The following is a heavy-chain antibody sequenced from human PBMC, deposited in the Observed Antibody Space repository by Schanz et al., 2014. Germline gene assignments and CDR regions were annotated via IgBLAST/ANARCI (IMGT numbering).Heavy chain of an antibody. V-gene: IGHV1-69*08. D-gene: IGHD3-22*01. Sequence: QLQLVQSGAEVKKPGSSVKVSCKASGGTFSSDTFSWVRQAPGQGLEWMGRIIPILGIATYAQKFQGRLTITADKSTSTAYMELSSLRSEDTAMYYCARDYYDSSGYYYCDYWGQGTLVTVSS. J-gene: IGHJ4*02. CDR1: GGTFSSDT. CDR2: IIPILGIA. CDR3: ARDYYDSSGYYYCDY.